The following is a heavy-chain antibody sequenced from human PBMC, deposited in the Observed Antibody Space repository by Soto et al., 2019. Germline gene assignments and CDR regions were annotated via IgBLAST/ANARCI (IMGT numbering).Heavy chain of an antibody. CDR3: AKDRGYCSGGRCYYFDY. CDR1: GFTFSSYG. Sequence: GGSLRLSCAASGFTFSSYGMHWVRQAPGKGLEWVAVISYDGSNKYYADSVKGRFTISRDNSKNTLYLQMDSLRAEDTAVYYCAKDRGYCSGGRCYYFDYWGERALVTV. CDR2: ISYDGSNK. D-gene: IGHD2-15*01. V-gene: IGHV3-30*18. J-gene: IGHJ4*02.